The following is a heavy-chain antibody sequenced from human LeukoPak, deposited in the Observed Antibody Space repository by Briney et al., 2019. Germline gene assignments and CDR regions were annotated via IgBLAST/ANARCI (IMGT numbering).Heavy chain of an antibody. J-gene: IGHJ3*02. CDR2: IYYSGST. CDR1: GGSISSTSNY. V-gene: IGHV4-39*07. CDR3: ARARTVTTPLRARHEAFDI. Sequence: PSETLSLTCTVSGGSISSTSNYWGWIRQPPGRGLEWSGGIYYSGSTYYNPSVKSRVTVSVDTSKNQFSLKLTSVTAADTALYYCARARTVTTPLRARHEAFDIWGQGTMVTVSS. D-gene: IGHD4-17*01.